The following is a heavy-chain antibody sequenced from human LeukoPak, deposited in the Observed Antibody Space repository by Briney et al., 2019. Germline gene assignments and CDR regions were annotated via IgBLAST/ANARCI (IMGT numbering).Heavy chain of an antibody. CDR2: ISAYSGKP. J-gene: IGHJ4*02. V-gene: IGHV1-18*01. CDR1: GYTFSSYG. Sequence: ATVKVSCKASGYTFSSYGITWVRQAPGQGLERMGWISAYSGKPNYAQNLQGRVTMTTDTSTSTAYMELRSLRSDDTAVYYCARGGPGAEILGFFNHGTFFDYWGQGALVTVSS. CDR3: ARGGPGAEILGFFNHGTFFDY. D-gene: IGHD1-26*01.